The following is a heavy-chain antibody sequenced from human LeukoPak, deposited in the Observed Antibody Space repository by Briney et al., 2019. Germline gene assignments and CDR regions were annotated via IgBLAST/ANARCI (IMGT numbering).Heavy chain of an antibody. Sequence: PGGSLRLSCAASGFTVSSKYMSWVRQAPGKGLEWVSVIYSGSTTLYADSVKGRFSISRDNSKNTLYLQMNSLRAEDTAVYYCARLRGYCSSNSCYPLGYWGQGTLVTVSS. V-gene: IGHV3-53*01. J-gene: IGHJ4*02. CDR1: GFTVSSKY. CDR2: IYSGSTT. D-gene: IGHD2-2*01. CDR3: ARLRGYCSSNSCYPLGY.